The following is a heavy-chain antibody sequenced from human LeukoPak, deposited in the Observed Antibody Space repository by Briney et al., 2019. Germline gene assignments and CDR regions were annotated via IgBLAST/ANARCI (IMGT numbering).Heavy chain of an antibody. CDR3: ARGFWSGYYAYFDY. V-gene: IGHV3-23*01. CDR1: GFTFSSYA. J-gene: IGHJ4*02. D-gene: IGHD3-3*01. Sequence: PGGSLRLSCAASGFTFSSYAMSWVRQAPGKGLEWVSAISGSGGSTYYADSVKGRFTISRDNSKNTLYLQMNSLRAEGTAVYYCARGFWSGYYAYFDYWGQGTLVTVSS. CDR2: ISGSGGST.